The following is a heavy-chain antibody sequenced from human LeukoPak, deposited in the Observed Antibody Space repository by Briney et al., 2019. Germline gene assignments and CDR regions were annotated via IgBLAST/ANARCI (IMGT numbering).Heavy chain of an antibody. CDR2: IYYSGST. Sequence: SETLSLTCTVSGGSISSSSYYWGWIRQPPGKGLEWIGSIYYSGSTYYNPSLKSRVTISVDTSKNQFSLKLSSVTAADTAVYYCARTSPRQLIDYWGQGTLVTVSS. CDR3: ARTSPRQLIDY. D-gene: IGHD6-19*01. J-gene: IGHJ4*02. CDR1: GGSISSSSYY. V-gene: IGHV4-39*07.